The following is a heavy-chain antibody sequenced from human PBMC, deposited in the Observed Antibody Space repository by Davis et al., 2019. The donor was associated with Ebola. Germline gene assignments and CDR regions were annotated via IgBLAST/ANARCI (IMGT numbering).Heavy chain of an antibody. Sequence: ASVKVSCKASGYTFTNYLISWLRQAPAQGLELMGWISADNGNTKYSQKFQGRVTMTTDTSTSTAYMELRSLRSDDTAVYYCTRDPVRVGTALDYWGQGTLVTVSS. J-gene: IGHJ4*02. CDR3: TRDPVRVGTALDY. CDR2: ISADNGNT. D-gene: IGHD4-17*01. V-gene: IGHV1-18*01. CDR1: GYTFTNYL.